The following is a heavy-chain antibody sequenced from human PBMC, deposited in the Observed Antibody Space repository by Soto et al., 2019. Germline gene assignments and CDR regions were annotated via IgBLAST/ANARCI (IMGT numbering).Heavy chain of an antibody. D-gene: IGHD3-3*01. CDR3: ARARDFWSGYPNWFDP. Sequence: QVQLLESGGGLVKPGGSLRLSCAASGFTFSDYYMSWIRQAPGKGLEWVSYISSSGSTIYYADSVKGRFTISRDNAKNSLDLQMNSLRAEDTAVYYCARARDFWSGYPNWFDPWGQGTLGTVSS. CDR2: ISSSGSTI. V-gene: IGHV3-11*01. CDR1: GFTFSDYY. J-gene: IGHJ5*02.